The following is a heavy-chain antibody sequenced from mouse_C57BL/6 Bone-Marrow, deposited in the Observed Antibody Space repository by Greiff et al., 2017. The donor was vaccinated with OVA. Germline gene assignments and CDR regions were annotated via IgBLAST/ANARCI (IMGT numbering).Heavy chain of an antibody. Sequence: DVKLQESGPALVKPSQTVSLTCTVTGYSITNGNHWWNWIRQVSGSKLEWIGYISSSGSTDSNPSHKSRIPITRDTSKNQLFLQLNSVTTEDIATYYCARTSHSYWYFDVWGTGTTVTVSS. J-gene: IGHJ1*03. CDR2: ISSSGST. V-gene: IGHV3-4*01. CDR1: GYSITNGNHW. CDR3: ARTSHSYWYFDV. D-gene: IGHD6-1*01.